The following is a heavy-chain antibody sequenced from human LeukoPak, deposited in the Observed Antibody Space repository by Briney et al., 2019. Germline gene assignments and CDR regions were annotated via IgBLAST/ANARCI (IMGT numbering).Heavy chain of an antibody. CDR1: GGSISSHY. J-gene: IGHJ1*01. CDR3: ARASFGDYSAEYFHH. Sequence: SETLSLTCTVSGGSISSHYWSWIRQPPGRGLEWIGYIYSSGTTNYNPSLKRRVTISVDTSKNQSSLKLNSVTAADTAVYYCARASFGDYSAEYFHHWGQGTLVTVSS. D-gene: IGHD4-17*01. V-gene: IGHV4-59*11. CDR2: IYSSGTT.